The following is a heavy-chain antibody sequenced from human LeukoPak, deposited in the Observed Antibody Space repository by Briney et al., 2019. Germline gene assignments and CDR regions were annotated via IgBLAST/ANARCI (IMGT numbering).Heavy chain of an antibody. Sequence: SVKVSCKASGGTFSSYAISWVRQAPGQGLEWMGGIIPIFGTANYAQKFQGRVTITTDESTSTAYMELSSLRSEDTAVYYCASPHLVVGATAYFDYWGQGTLVTVSS. V-gene: IGHV1-69*05. CDR1: GGTFSSYA. J-gene: IGHJ4*02. CDR2: IIPIFGTA. D-gene: IGHD1-26*01. CDR3: ASPHLVVGATAYFDY.